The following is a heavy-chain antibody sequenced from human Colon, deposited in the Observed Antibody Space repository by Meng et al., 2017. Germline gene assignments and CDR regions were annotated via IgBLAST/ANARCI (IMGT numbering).Heavy chain of an antibody. J-gene: IGHJ3*02. CDR1: GGTFSSYT. CDR3: ARVQTTATVVTYAFDI. D-gene: IGHD4-23*01. V-gene: IGHV1-69*02. Sequence: SVKVSCKASGGTFSSYTISWVRQAPGQGLEWMGRIIPILGIANYAQKFQGRVTITADKSTSTAYMELSSLRSEDTAVYYCARVQTTATVVTYAFDIWGQGTMVTVSS. CDR2: IIPILGIA.